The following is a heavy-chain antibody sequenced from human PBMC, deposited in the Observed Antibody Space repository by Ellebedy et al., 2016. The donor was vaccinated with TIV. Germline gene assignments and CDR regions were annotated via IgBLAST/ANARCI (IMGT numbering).Heavy chain of an antibody. CDR1: GFTFSTSW. V-gene: IGHV3-7*01. D-gene: IGHD3-9*01. J-gene: IGHJ4*02. CDR2: IKEDGSDK. Sequence: GESLKISXEASGFTFSTSWMTWVRQAPGKGLEWVATIKEDGSDKYYLDSVRGRFTISRENVKNSLSLQMNSLRPEDTAVYYCARGSDWACDYWGQGTLVTVSS. CDR3: ARGSDWACDY.